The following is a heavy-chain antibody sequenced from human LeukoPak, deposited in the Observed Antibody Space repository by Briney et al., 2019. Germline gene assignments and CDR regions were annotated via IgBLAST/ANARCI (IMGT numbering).Heavy chain of an antibody. CDR3: ARPTYSGSYYWFDN. J-gene: IGHJ4*02. CDR1: GFTFSSYG. V-gene: IGHV3-33*01. CDR2: IWYDGSNK. D-gene: IGHD1-26*01. Sequence: GGSLRLSCAASGFTFSSYGMHWVRQAPGKGLEWVAVIWYDGSNKYYADSVKGRFTISRDNSKNTLYLQMNSLRAEDTAVYYCARPTYSGSYYWFDNWGQGTLVTVSS.